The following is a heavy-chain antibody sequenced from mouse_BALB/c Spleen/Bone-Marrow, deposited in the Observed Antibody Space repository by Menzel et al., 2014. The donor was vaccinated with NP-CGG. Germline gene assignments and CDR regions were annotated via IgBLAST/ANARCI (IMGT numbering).Heavy chain of an antibody. CDR3: ASYVYGYYFDY. Sequence: VQLPQSGAELVKPGASVKLSCTASGFNIKDTYIHWVKQRPEQGLEWIGRIDPANDNTKYDPKFQGKATITADTSSSTAYLQFSSLTSEDTAVYYCASYVYGYYFDYWGQGTTLTVSS. J-gene: IGHJ2*01. CDR2: IDPANDNT. CDR1: GFNIKDTY. D-gene: IGHD2-2*01. V-gene: IGHV14-3*02.